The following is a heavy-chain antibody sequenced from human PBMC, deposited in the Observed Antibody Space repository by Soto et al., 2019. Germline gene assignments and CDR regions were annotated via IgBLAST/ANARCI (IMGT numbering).Heavy chain of an antibody. V-gene: IGHV1-69*12. J-gene: IGHJ4*02. D-gene: IGHD3-10*01. Sequence: QVQLVQSGAEVKKPGSSVKVSCKASGGTFSSYAISWVRQAPGQGLEWMGGIIPIFGTANYAQKFQGRVTITADESTSTAYMELSSLRSEDTAVYYCARDPYYYGSGSLWYYFDYWGQGTLVTVSS. CDR1: GGTFSSYA. CDR2: IIPIFGTA. CDR3: ARDPYYYGSGSLWYYFDY.